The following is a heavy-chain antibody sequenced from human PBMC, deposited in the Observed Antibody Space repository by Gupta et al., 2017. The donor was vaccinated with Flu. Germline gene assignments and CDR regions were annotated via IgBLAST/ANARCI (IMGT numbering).Heavy chain of an antibody. D-gene: IGHD6-13*01. V-gene: IGHV3-21*01. CDR3: ASTESSSWYENWFDP. CDR1: GFPFSSYR. CDR2: ISSSSSYI. J-gene: IGHJ5*02. Sequence: EVQLVGSGGGLVKPGGSLSLSCSASGFPFSSYRMNWVRQAPGKGLEGVSSISSSSSYIDYADSVKGRYTITRDNAKNSLYLQMNSLRAEDTAVYYCASTESSSWYENWFDPWGQGTLVTVSS.